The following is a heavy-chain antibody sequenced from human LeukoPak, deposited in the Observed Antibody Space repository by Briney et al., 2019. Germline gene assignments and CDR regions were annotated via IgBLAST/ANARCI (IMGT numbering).Heavy chain of an antibody. J-gene: IGHJ5*02. D-gene: IGHD3-22*01. CDR3: APMAVDTAGTSNTMINNKPNWFDP. Sequence: PGGSLRLSCAASGFTFSSYSMNWVRQAPGKGLEWVSYISSSSSTIYYADSVKGRFTISRDNAKNSLYLQMNSLRAEDTAVYYCAPMAVDTAGTSNTMINNKPNWFDPWGQGTLVTVSS. CDR1: GFTFSSYS. CDR2: ISSSSSTI. V-gene: IGHV3-48*01.